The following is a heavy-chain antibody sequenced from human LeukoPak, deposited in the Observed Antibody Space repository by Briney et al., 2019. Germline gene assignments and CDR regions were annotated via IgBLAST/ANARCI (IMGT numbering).Heavy chain of an antibody. Sequence: PSETLSLTCTVSGGSISSYYWSWIRQPPGKGLEWIGYIYYSGSTNYNPSLKSRVTISVDTSKNQFSLKLSSVTAADTAVYYCARDSIAASRDWFDPWGQGTLVTVSS. CDR2: IYYSGST. V-gene: IGHV4-59*01. CDR3: ARDSIAASRDWFDP. CDR1: GGSISSYY. J-gene: IGHJ5*02. D-gene: IGHD6-13*01.